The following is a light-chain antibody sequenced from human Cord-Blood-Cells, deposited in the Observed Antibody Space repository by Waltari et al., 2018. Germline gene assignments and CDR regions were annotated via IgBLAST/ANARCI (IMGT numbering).Light chain of an antibody. V-gene: IGKV1-5*01. Sequence: DIQMTQSPSTLFACVGDRVTITCRASLSISSWLAMYQQKPGKAPKLLTYDASSLERGVSSRVSGSGSGTGVTLTFSSLQPDGFATYYCRQYNSYSWSFGQATKVEIK. CDR2: DAS. CDR3: RQYNSYSWS. CDR1: LSISSW. J-gene: IGKJ1*01.